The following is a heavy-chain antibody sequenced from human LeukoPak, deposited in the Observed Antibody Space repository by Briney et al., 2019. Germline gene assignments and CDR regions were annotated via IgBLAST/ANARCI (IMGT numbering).Heavy chain of an antibody. CDR3: ARASDGGWSDY. D-gene: IGHD2-15*01. J-gene: IGHJ4*02. V-gene: IGHV1-8*01. CDR1: GYTFTSYD. Sequence: ASVKVSCKASGYTFTSYDINWVRQATGQGLEWMGWMNPNSGNTGYAQKLQGRVTMTTDTSTSTAYMELRSLRSDDTAVYYCARASDGGWSDYWGQGTLVTVSS. CDR2: MNPNSGNT.